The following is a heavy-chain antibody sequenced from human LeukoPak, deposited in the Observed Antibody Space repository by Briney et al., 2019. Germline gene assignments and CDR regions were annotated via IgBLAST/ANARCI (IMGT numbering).Heavy chain of an antibody. D-gene: IGHD2-2*01. Sequence: SETLSLTCTVSGGSISRYYWSWIRQPAGKGLEWIGRIYSSGSTNYNPSLKSRVTMSVDTSKNQFSLKLFSVTAADTAVYYCARDIGYCSSISCPPLGFDYWGQGTLVTVSS. CDR3: ARDIGYCSSISCPPLGFDY. J-gene: IGHJ4*02. V-gene: IGHV4-4*07. CDR1: GGSISRYY. CDR2: IYSSGST.